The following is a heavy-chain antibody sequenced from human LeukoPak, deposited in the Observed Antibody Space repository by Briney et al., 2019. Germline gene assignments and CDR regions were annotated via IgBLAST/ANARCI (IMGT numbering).Heavy chain of an antibody. CDR1: GDSISSYY. CDR2: IYYSGST. V-gene: IGHV4-39*07. CDR3: QRGGDRSGYYYYFDY. D-gene: IGHD3-22*01. J-gene: IGHJ4*02. Sequence: PSETLSLTCTVSGDSISSYYWGWIRQPPGKGLEWIGSIYYSGSTYYNPSLKSRVTISVDTSKNQFSLKLSSVTAADTAVYYCQRGGDRSGYYYYFDYWGQGTLVTVSS.